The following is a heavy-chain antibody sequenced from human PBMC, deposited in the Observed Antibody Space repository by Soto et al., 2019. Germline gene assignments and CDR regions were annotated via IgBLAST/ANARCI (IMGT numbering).Heavy chain of an antibody. CDR2: IKQDGSEK. CDR1: GFTFSSYW. J-gene: IGHJ6*02. Sequence: GGSLRLSCAASGFTFSSYWMSWVRQAPGKGLEWVANIKQDGSEKYYVDSVKGRFTISRDNAKNSLYLQMNSLRAEDTAVYCCARRGWLPYYGMDVWGQGTTVTVSS. D-gene: IGHD6-19*01. CDR3: ARRGWLPYYGMDV. V-gene: IGHV3-7*01.